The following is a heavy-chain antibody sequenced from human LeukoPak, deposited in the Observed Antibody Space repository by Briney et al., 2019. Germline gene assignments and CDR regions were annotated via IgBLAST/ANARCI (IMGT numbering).Heavy chain of an antibody. CDR2: ISYDGSNK. CDR3: AKDRNNLNWFDP. V-gene: IGHV3-30*18. CDR1: GFTFSSYG. Sequence: GGSLRLSCAASGFTFSSYGMHWVRQAPGKGLEWVAVISYDGSNKYYADSLKGRFTISRDNSKNTLYLQMNSLRAEDTAVYYCAKDRNNLNWFDPWGQGTLVTVSS. J-gene: IGHJ5*02. D-gene: IGHD1-14*01.